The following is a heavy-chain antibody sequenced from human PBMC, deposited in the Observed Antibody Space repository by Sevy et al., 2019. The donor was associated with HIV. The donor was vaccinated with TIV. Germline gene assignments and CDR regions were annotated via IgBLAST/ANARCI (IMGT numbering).Heavy chain of an antibody. Sequence: GGSLRLSCAASGFTFSSYGMHWVRQAPGKGLEWVAFIRYDGSNKYYADSVKGRFTISRDNSKNTLYLQMNSLRAEDTAVYYCAKVIVAAAGTSGMDVWGQGTTVTVSS. D-gene: IGHD6-13*01. CDR2: IRYDGSNK. J-gene: IGHJ6*02. CDR3: AKVIVAAAGTSGMDV. CDR1: GFTFSSYG. V-gene: IGHV3-30*02.